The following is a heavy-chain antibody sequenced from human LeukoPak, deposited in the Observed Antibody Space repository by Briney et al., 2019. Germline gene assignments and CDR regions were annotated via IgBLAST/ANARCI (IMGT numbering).Heavy chain of an antibody. Sequence: PSETLSLTCTVSGGSISSSSYYCGWIRQPPGKGLEWIGRIYYSGSTYYNPSLKRRVTISVDTSKNQFCLKLSSVTAADTAVYYCARQLEQQLVFDYWGQGTLVTVSS. CDR2: IYYSGST. J-gene: IGHJ4*02. D-gene: IGHD6-13*01. CDR3: ARQLEQQLVFDY. V-gene: IGHV4-39*01. CDR1: GGSISSSSYY.